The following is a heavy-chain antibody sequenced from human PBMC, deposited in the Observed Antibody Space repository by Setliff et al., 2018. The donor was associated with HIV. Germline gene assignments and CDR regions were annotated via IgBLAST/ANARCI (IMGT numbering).Heavy chain of an antibody. D-gene: IGHD3-3*01. CDR3: AREIVNDYNFWSGYYYYYYGMDV. J-gene: IGHJ6*02. CDR1: AGSISGYY. CDR2: INHSGST. Sequence: SETLSLTCAVYAGSISGYYWSWIRQSPGKGLEWIGEINHSGSTNYNPSLKSRVTISVDTSKNQFSLKLSSVTAADTAVYYCAREIVNDYNFWSGYYYYYYGMDVWGQGTTVTVSS. V-gene: IGHV4-34*01.